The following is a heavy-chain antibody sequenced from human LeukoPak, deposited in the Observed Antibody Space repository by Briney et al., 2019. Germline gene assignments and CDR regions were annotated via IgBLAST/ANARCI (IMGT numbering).Heavy chain of an antibody. J-gene: IGHJ6*03. CDR3: ARSRQLLYYYYYYMDV. CDR2: IIPIFGTA. Sequence: SVKVSCKASGGTFSSYAISWVRQPPGQGLEWMGGIIPIFGTANYAQKFQGRVTITTDESTRTAYMELSSLRSEDTAVYYCARSRQLLYYYYYYMDVWGKGTTVTVSS. D-gene: IGHD2-2*01. V-gene: IGHV1-69*05. CDR1: GGTFSSYA.